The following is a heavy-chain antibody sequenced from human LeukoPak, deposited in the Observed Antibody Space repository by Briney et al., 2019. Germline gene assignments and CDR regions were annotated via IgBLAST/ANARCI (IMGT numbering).Heavy chain of an antibody. D-gene: IGHD6-13*01. V-gene: IGHV3-48*04. J-gene: IGHJ6*03. Sequence: GGSLRLSCAASGFTFSTYSMNWVRQAPGKGLEWVSYISSSGSTIYYADSVKGRFTISRDNAKNSLYLQMNSLRAEDTAVYYCARKSRLGIAAAGYYYYYYMDVWGKGTTVTISS. CDR1: GFTFSTYS. CDR3: ARKSRLGIAAAGYYYYYYMDV. CDR2: ISSSGSTI.